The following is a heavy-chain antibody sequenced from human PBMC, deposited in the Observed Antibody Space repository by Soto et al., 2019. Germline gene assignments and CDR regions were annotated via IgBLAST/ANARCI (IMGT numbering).Heavy chain of an antibody. D-gene: IGHD4-4*01. J-gene: IGHJ6*02. V-gene: IGHV1-2*04. CDR3: ARGLQGIYYYYYGMDV. Sequence: ASVKVSCKASGYTFTGYYMHWVRQAPGQGLEWMGWINPNSGGTNYAQKIKGWVTMTRDTSISTAYIELSRLRSDDTAVYYCARGLQGIYYYYYGMDVWGQGTTVTVSS. CDR2: INPNSGGT. CDR1: GYTFTGYY.